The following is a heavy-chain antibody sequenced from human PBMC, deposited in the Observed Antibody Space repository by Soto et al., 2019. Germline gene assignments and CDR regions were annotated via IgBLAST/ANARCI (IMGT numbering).Heavy chain of an antibody. J-gene: IGHJ4*02. CDR2: IYYRGST. CDR3: AMDSGYDGAFAY. V-gene: IGHV4-31*01. CDR1: GGSISSGGNY. D-gene: IGHD5-12*01. Sequence: QVQLQESGPGLVKPSQTLSLTCTVSGGSISSGGNYWSWIRKHPGKGLEWIGYIYYRGSTYYNPSLKILVTISVDTSKNKFSLKLSPVTAADTAVYCCAMDSGYDGAFAYLGQGTLVTVSS.